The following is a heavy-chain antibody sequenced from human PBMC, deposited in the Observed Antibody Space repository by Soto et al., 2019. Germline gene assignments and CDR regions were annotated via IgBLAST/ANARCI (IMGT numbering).Heavy chain of an antibody. J-gene: IGHJ4*02. CDR1: GYSFTSSG. CDR2: ISTYNGNT. D-gene: IGHD6-19*01. Sequence: QVQLVQSGAEVRKPGASVKVSCKASGYSFTSSGISWVRQAPGQGPEWMGWISTYNGNTNYAQKFQGRVTMTTDTSTSTAYMDLRSLRSDDRAVYYCARTVAGYFDFWGQGTLVTVSS. V-gene: IGHV1-18*01. CDR3: ARTVAGYFDF.